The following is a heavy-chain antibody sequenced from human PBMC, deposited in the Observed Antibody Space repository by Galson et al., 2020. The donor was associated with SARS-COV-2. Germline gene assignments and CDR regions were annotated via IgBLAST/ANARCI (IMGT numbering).Heavy chain of an antibody. CDR1: GYSYTSYW. J-gene: IGHJ4*02. V-gene: IGHV5-51*04. Sequence: GESLKIYCQGSGYSYTSYWIGRVRQMPGKSLEWMGIIYPGDSDTRYSQSFQVQVTISAYKPINTAYLQWSRLKASYTALYYCASRAGGILGGELAYWGQGTLVTVSS. D-gene: IGHD2-21*01. CDR2: IYPGDSDT. CDR3: ASRAGGILGGELAY.